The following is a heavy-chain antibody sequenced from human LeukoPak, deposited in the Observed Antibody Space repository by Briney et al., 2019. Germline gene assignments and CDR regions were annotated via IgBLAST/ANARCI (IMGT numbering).Heavy chain of an antibody. J-gene: IGHJ3*02. CDR3: ARDRWGERAFDT. CDR2: ITSDGSIA. V-gene: IGHV3-74*01. Sequence: GGSLRLFCAASGFVFDNFWMHWVRQVPGKRPEWLAHITSDGSIANCADSVTGRFSISRDNARNTVSLQMNNLRADDTAVYFCARDRWGERAFDTWGQGTMVTVSS. CDR1: GFVFDNFW. D-gene: IGHD7-27*01.